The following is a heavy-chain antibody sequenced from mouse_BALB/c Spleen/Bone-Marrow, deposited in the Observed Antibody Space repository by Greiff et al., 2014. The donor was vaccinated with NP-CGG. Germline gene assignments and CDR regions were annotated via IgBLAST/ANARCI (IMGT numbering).Heavy chain of an antibody. CDR2: IDPSDNYT. D-gene: IGHD2-10*02. Sequence: QLQQSGAELVKPGASVKMSCKASGYTFTSYWMHWVKQRPGQGLEWIGAIDPSDNYTHYNREFKGKATLTVDTSSSTAYMQLSSLPSEDSAVFSCTNLGPYWGQGTLVTVPA. CDR1: GYTFTSYW. CDR3: TNLGPY. J-gene: IGHJ3*01. V-gene: IGHV1S127*01.